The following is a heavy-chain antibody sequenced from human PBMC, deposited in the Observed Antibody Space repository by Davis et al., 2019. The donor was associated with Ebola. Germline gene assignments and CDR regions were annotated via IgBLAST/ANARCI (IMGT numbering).Heavy chain of an antibody. CDR2: INPNSGGT. J-gene: IGHJ4*02. Sequence: ASVKVSCKASGYIFTDYYVHWVRQAPGQGLEWMGWINPNSGGTIYAQKFQGWVTMTRDTSISTVYLELRRLKSDDTAVYYWARGGDPYDFWSGNQGYYFDYWGQGTLVTVSS. D-gene: IGHD3-3*01. V-gene: IGHV1-2*04. CDR1: GYIFTDYY. CDR3: ARGGDPYDFWSGNQGYYFDY.